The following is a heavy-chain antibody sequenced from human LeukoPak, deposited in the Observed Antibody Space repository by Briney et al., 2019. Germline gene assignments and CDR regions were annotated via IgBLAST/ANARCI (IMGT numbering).Heavy chain of an antibody. V-gene: IGHV4-34*01. J-gene: IGHJ4*02. Sequence: PSETLSLTCAVYGGSFSGYYWSWIRQPPGKGLEWIEEINHSGSTNYNPSLKSRVTISVDTSKNQFSLKLSSVTAADTAVYYCARGYDILTGYTRSFDYWGQGTLVTVSS. CDR1: GGSFSGYY. CDR3: ARGYDILTGYTRSFDY. CDR2: INHSGST. D-gene: IGHD3-9*01.